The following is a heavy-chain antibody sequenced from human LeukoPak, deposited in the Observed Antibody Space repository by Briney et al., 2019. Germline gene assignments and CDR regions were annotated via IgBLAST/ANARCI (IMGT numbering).Heavy chain of an antibody. CDR1: GGSISSRSYH. CDR2: IYYSGST. Sequence: SETLSLTCTVSGGSISSRSYHWAWIRQPPGKGLEWLGSIYYSGSTYYNPSLKSRVTISVDTSKSQFSLKLSSVTAADTAVYYCARIHRYCSGGACYILDNWGQGTLVAVSS. CDR3: ARIHRYCSGGACYILDN. V-gene: IGHV4-39*07. J-gene: IGHJ4*02. D-gene: IGHD2-15*01.